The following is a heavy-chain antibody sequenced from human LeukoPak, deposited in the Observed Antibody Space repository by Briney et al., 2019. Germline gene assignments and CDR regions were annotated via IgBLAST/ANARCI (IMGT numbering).Heavy chain of an antibody. D-gene: IGHD2-15*01. CDR1: GITFSNAW. J-gene: IGHJ4*02. CDR3: TTGWGSSINYYFDY. Sequence: SGGSLRLSCAASGITFSNAWMSWVRQAPGKGLEWVGRIKSKTDGGTTDYAAPVKGRFTISRDDSKNTLYLQMNSLKTEDTAVYYCTTGWGSSINYYFDYWGQGTLVTVSS. V-gene: IGHV3-15*01. CDR2: IKSKTDGGTT.